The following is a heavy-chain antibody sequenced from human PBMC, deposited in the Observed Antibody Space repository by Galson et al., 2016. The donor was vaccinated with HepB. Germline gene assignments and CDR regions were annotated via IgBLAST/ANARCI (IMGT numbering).Heavy chain of an antibody. D-gene: IGHD6-19*01. CDR3: ARDLNTAVFNVANFDN. CDR1: GFTFSKYG. Sequence: SLRLSCAASGFTFSKYGMHWVRQAPGKGLEWVAGIWYDGSSKNYADSVKGRFTIARDNSQSTLYLQMNSLRAEDTALYYCARDLNTAVFNVANFDNWGQGTLVTVSS. CDR2: IWYDGSSK. J-gene: IGHJ4*02. V-gene: IGHV3-33*01.